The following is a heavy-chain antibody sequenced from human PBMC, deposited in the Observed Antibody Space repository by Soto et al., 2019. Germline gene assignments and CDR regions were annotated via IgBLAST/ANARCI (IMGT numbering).Heavy chain of an antibody. V-gene: IGHV1-18*01. CDR3: ARVLKAYYGDYWDY. D-gene: IGHD4-17*01. Sequence: QVQLGQSGAEVKKPGASVKVSCKASGYTFTSYGISWVRQAPGQGLEWMGWISAYNGNTNYAQKLQGRVTMTTDTSTSAADMELRSLRSDDTSVYYCARVLKAYYGDYWDYWGQGTLVTVSS. CDR2: ISAYNGNT. CDR1: GYTFTSYG. J-gene: IGHJ4*02.